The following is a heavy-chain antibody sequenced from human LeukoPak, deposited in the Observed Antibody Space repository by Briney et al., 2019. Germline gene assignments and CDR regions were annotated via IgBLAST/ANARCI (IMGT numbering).Heavy chain of an antibody. V-gene: IGHV1-69*04. D-gene: IGHD4-11*01. CDR1: GGTFSSYA. CDR3: ARGTTVTYNWFDP. Sequence: ASVKVSCKASGGTFSSYAISWVRQAPGQGLEWMGRIIPILGIANYAQKFQGRVTITADKSTSTAYMELSSLRSEDTAVYYCARGTTVTYNWFDPWGQGTLVTVSS. CDR2: IIPILGIA. J-gene: IGHJ5*02.